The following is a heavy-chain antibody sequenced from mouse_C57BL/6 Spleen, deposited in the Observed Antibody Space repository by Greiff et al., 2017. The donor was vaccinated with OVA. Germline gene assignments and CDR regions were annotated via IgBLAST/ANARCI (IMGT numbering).Heavy chain of an antibody. V-gene: IGHV14-4*01. CDR1: GFNIKDDY. CDR3: TPRNYWFAY. Sequence: EVQLQESGAELVRPGASVKLSCTASGFNIKDDYMHWVKQRPEQGLEWIGWIDPENGDTEYASKFQGKATITADTSSNTAYLQLSSLTSEDTAVYYCTPRNYWFAYWGQGTLVTVSA. D-gene: IGHD2-1*01. CDR2: IDPENGDT. J-gene: IGHJ3*01.